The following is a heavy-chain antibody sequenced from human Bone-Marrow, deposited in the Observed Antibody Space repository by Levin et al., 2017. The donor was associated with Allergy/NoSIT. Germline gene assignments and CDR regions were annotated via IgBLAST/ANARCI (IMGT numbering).Heavy chain of an antibody. J-gene: IGHJ6*02. CDR3: AREAIWGDIMTTGLAGGMDV. V-gene: IGHV3-7*01. D-gene: IGHD5-12*01. CDR2: IHPDGSEK. CDR1: GVTFSNSW. Sequence: GGSLRLSCTASGVTFSNSWMNWVRQAPGKGLEWVANIHPDGSEKNYVDSLEGRFTISRDNAKNSLSLQMNSLRDDDTAGYYVAREAIWGDIMTTGLAGGMDVWGQGTTVIVSS.